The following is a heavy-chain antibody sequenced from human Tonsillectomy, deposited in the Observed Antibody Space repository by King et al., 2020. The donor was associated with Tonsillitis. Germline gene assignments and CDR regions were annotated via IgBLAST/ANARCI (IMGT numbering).Heavy chain of an antibody. CDR1: GFIVSSNY. D-gene: IGHD5-18*01. V-gene: IGHV3-53*01. Sequence: VQLVESGGGLIQPGGSLRLSCAASGFIVSSNYMTWVRQAPGKGLEWVSVIYLGGSTYYADSVKGRFTISRDNSKNTLYLQMNSLRAEDTAVYYCARDSRGYSYGYNYFEYWGQGTLVTVSS. CDR2: IYLGGST. J-gene: IGHJ4*02. CDR3: ARDSRGYSYGYNYFEY.